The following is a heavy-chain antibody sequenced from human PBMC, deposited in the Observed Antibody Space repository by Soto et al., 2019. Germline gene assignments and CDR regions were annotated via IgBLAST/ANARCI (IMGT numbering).Heavy chain of an antibody. CDR3: AREDSSGWTGYPYYFDY. V-gene: IGHV3-11*06. CDR1: GFTFSDYY. D-gene: IGHD6-19*01. CDR2: ISSSSSYT. Sequence: PGGSLRLSCAASGFTFSDYYMSWIRQAPGKGLEWVSYISSSSSYTNYADSVKGRFTISRDNAKNSLYLQMNSLRAEDTAVYYCAREDSSGWTGYPYYFDYWGQGTLVTVSS. J-gene: IGHJ4*02.